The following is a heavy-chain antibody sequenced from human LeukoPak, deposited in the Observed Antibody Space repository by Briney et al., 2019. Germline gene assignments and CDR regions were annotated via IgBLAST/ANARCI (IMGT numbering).Heavy chain of an antibody. CDR2: ISSSSSII. V-gene: IGHV3-48*01. Sequence: GGSLRLSCAASGFTFSSYGMHWVRQAPGKGLEWVSYISSSSSIIYYADSVKGRFTISRDNSKNTLYLQMNSLRAEDTAVYYCAKDNLRFLEWLPPSWFDPWGQGTLVTVSS. J-gene: IGHJ5*02. CDR1: GFTFSSYG. D-gene: IGHD3-3*01. CDR3: AKDNLRFLEWLPPSWFDP.